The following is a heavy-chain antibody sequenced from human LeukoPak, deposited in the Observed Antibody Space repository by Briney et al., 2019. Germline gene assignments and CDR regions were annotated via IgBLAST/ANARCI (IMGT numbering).Heavy chain of an antibody. J-gene: IGHJ4*02. CDR3: ARDRDWGSSDPFDY. Sequence: SVKVSCKASGGTFTSYAISWVRQAPGQGLEWMGGIIPIFGTANYAQKFQGRVTITADESTSTIYMELSSLRSEDTAVYYCARDRDWGSSDPFDYWGQGTLVTVSS. CDR2: IIPIFGTA. D-gene: IGHD7-27*01. V-gene: IGHV1-69*13. CDR1: GGTFTSYA.